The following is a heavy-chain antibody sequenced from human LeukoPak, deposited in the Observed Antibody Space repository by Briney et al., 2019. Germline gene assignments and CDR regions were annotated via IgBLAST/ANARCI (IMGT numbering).Heavy chain of an antibody. CDR1: GFTFSSYS. J-gene: IGHJ4*02. D-gene: IGHD4-17*01. Sequence: GGSLRLSCAASGFTFSSYSMNWVRQAPGKGLEWVSSISSSSSYIYYADSVNGRFTISRDNAKNSLYLQMNSLRAEDTAVYYCARGGDPTVTTDYWGQGTLVTVSS. V-gene: IGHV3-21*01. CDR2: ISSSSSYI. CDR3: ARGGDPTVTTDY.